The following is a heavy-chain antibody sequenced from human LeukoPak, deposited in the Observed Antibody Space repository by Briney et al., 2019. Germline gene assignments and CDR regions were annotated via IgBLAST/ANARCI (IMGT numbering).Heavy chain of an antibody. CDR1: GFTFSSYS. CDR2: ISSSSSYI. J-gene: IGHJ5*02. Sequence: PGGSLRLSCAASGFTFSSYSMNWVRQAPGKGLEWASSISSSSSYIYYADSVKGRFTISRDNAKNSLYLQMNSLRAEDTAVYYCARQDYGDYWWFDPWGQGTLVTVSS. V-gene: IGHV3-21*01. D-gene: IGHD4-17*01. CDR3: ARQDYGDYWWFDP.